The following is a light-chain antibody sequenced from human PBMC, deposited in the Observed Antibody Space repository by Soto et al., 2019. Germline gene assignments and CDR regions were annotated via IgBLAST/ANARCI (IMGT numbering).Light chain of an antibody. J-gene: IGKJ4*01. CDR1: QSISSW. Sequence: DIQMTQSPSTLSASVGDRVTITCRASQSISSWLAWYQQKPGKAPNLLIYKASSLERGVPSRFSGGGSGTEFPLTVSSLQPDDFATYYRQQYDTYPLPFGAEPKVAIK. V-gene: IGKV1-5*03. CDR3: QQYDTYPLP. CDR2: KAS.